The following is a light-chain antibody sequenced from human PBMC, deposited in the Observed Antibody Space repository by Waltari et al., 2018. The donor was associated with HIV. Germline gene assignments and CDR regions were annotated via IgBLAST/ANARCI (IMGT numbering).Light chain of an antibody. CDR1: QSLSSSH. J-gene: IGKJ4*01. Sequence: EIVVTQSPGPLSLFPGERAILSCRISQSLSSSHLTWYQLKPGQAPRLLNDAASSRATGIPDRFSGSGSGTDFTLTIRRLEPEDFAVYYCLQYENSRLTFGGGTKVEIK. CDR3: LQYENSRLT. V-gene: IGKV3-20*01. CDR2: AAS.